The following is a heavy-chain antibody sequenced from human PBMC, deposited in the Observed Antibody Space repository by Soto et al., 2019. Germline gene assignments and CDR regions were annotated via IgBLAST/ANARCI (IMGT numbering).Heavy chain of an antibody. CDR1: GFSLSTSGVG. CDR2: IYWNDDK. Sequence: ESGPTLVNPTQTLTLTCTFSGFSLSTSGVGVGWIRQPPGKALEWLALIYWNDDKRYSPSLKSRLTITKDTSKNQVVLTMTNMDPVDTATYYCAHRGYSCSRFTYYFDYWGQGTLVTVS. CDR3: AHRGYSCSRFTYYFDY. V-gene: IGHV2-5*01. D-gene: IGHD6-13*01. J-gene: IGHJ4*02.